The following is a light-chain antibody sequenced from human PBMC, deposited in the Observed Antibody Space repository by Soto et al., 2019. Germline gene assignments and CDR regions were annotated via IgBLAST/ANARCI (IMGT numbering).Light chain of an antibody. J-gene: IGLJ2*01. V-gene: IGLV2-8*01. CDR3: TSYGGSDNFVV. CDR2: EVT. Sequence: QSVLTQPPSASGSPGQSVTISCTGTNSDVGGYNYVSWYQQHPGKAPKLMIFEVTRRPSGVPDRFSGSKSGSTASLTVSGLQPEDEADYYCTSYGGSDNFVVFGGGTKLTVL. CDR1: NSDVGGYNY.